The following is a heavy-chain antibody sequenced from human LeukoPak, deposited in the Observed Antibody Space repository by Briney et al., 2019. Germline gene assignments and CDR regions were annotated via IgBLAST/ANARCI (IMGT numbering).Heavy chain of an antibody. CDR3: ARGCDGDYRSNWFDP. CDR1: GGSISSGGYY. V-gene: IGHV4-31*03. J-gene: IGHJ5*02. D-gene: IGHD4-17*01. CDR2: IYYSGST. Sequence: PSQTLSLTCTVSGGSISSGGYYWSWIRQHPGKGLEWIGYIYYSGSTNYNPSLKSRVTISVDTSKNQFSLKLSSVTAADTAVYYCARGCDGDYRSNWFDPWGQGTLVTVSS.